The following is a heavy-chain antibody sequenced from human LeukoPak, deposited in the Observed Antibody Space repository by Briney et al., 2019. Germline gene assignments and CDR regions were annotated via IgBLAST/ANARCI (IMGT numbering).Heavy chain of an antibody. V-gene: IGHV3-15*07. CDR2: IKSKTDGGTT. CDR3: TTGPRWELPTF. Sequence: EAGGSLRLSCVASQFRFPFSHYGMHWVRQAPGKGLEWVGRIKSKTDGGTTDYAAPVKGRFTISRDDSKNTLYLQMNSLKTEDTAVYYCTTGPRWELPTFWGQGTLVTVSS. J-gene: IGHJ4*02. D-gene: IGHD1-26*01. CDR1: QFRFPFSHYG.